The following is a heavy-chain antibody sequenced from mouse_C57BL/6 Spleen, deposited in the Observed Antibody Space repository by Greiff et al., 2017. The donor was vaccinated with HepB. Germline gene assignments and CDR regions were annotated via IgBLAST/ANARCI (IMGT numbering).Heavy chain of an antibody. J-gene: IGHJ2*01. D-gene: IGHD1-1*01. CDR3: ARTPSIYYYGSSYVDY. Sequence: VQLKQSVAELVRPGASVKLSCTASGFNIKNTYMHWVKQRPEQGLEWIGRIDPANGNTKYAPKFQGKATITADTSSNTAYLQLSSLTSEDTAIYYCARTPSIYYYGSSYVDYWGQGTTLTVSS. CDR1: GFNIKNTY. V-gene: IGHV14-3*01. CDR2: IDPANGNT.